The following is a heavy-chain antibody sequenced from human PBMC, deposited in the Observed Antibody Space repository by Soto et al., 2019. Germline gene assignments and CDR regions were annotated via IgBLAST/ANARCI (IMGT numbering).Heavy chain of an antibody. CDR2: IYYSGST. CDR3: ASYYYDSSGYPGAFDI. Sequence: PXETLSLTCTVSGGSISSGGYYWSWIRQHPGKGLEWIGYIYYSGSTYYNPSLKSRVTISVDTSKNQFSLKLSSVTTADTAVYYCASYYYDSSGYPGAFDIWGQGTMVTVSS. CDR1: GGSISSGGYY. D-gene: IGHD3-22*01. J-gene: IGHJ3*02. V-gene: IGHV4-31*03.